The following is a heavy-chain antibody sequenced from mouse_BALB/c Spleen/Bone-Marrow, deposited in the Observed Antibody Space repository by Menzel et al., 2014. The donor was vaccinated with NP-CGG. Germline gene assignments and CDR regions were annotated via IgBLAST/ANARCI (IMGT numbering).Heavy chain of an antibody. CDR3: TTLARSDFDY. D-gene: IGHD3-1*01. CDR2: IYPGNSDT. CDR1: GYTFSNYW. J-gene: IGHJ2*01. V-gene: IGHV1-5*01. Sequence: EVQGVESGTVLARPGAAVKMSCKASGYTFSNYWMHWVKQRPGQGLEWIGTIYPGNSDTTYNPKFKGKAKLTAVTSTSTAYMELSSLTNEDSAVYYCTTLARSDFDYWGQGTTLTVSS.